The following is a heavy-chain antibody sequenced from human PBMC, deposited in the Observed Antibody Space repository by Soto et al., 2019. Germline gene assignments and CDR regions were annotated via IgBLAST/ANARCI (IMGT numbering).Heavy chain of an antibody. V-gene: IGHV3-30*18. Sequence: GGSLRLSCVASGFTFGRYAMHWVRQPPGRGLEWVAVISCTGANTYYVGSVRGRFTISRDNSKNTLYLQMNSLRAEDTAMYYCAKHMDDSGYFYVEGADHWGQGTLVTVSS. CDR3: AKHMDDSGYFYVEGADH. J-gene: IGHJ4*02. CDR1: GFTFGRYA. D-gene: IGHD3-22*01. CDR2: ISCTGANT.